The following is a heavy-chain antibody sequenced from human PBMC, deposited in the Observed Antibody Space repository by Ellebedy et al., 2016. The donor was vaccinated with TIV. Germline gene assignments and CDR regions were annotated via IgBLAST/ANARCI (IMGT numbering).Heavy chain of an antibody. CDR3: ARAGYCSSTSCLGYSYGPDY. CDR1: GGTFSSYA. CDR2: IIPIFGTA. J-gene: IGHJ4*02. D-gene: IGHD2-2*01. Sequence: SVKVSCXASGGTFSSYAISWVRQAPGQGLEWMGGIIPIFGTANYAQKFQGRVTITADESTSTAYMELSSLRSEDTAVYYCARAGYCSSTSCLGYSYGPDYWGQGTLVTVSS. V-gene: IGHV1-69*13.